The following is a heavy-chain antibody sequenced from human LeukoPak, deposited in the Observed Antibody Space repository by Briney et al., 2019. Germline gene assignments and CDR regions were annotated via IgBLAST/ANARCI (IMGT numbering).Heavy chain of an antibody. V-gene: IGHV4-31*03. CDR3: ARGFPRDSSMDV. D-gene: IGHD6-13*01. J-gene: IGHJ6*04. CDR2: MYYSGST. CDR1: GGSISSLDYY. Sequence: SETLSLTCTVSGGSISSLDYYWSWIRQHPGKGLEWIGYMYYSGSTYYNPSLKSRVTISVDTSEKQLSLKLSAVTAADAAVYYCARGFPRDSSMDVWGKGTTVTVS.